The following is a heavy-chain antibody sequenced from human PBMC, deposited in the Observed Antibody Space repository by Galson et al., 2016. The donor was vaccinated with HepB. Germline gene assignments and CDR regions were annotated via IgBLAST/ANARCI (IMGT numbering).Heavy chain of an antibody. V-gene: IGHV3-15*07. Sequence: SLRLSCAASGFTFRDAWMHWVRQAPGKGLEWVGRIKIKNHGGTADYAAPVKGRFTISRDESKHMLYLQINSLKSEDTAVYYCTTDGAAPPYNGFDIWGPGTMVTVSS. D-gene: IGHD1-26*01. J-gene: IGHJ3*02. CDR1: GFTFRDAW. CDR2: IKIKNHGGTA. CDR3: TTDGAAPPYNGFDI.